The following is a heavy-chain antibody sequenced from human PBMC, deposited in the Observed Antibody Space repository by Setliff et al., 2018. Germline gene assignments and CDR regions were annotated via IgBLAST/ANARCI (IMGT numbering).Heavy chain of an antibody. Sequence: ASVKVSCKASGYTFTTYYMHWERQAPGQGLEWMGWMNPNSGNTGYAQKLQGRVTFTRNTSTNTAYMELSSLISEDTAVYYCARGPSWQGGAYYFDFWGQGTLVTVSS. D-gene: IGHD1-26*01. V-gene: IGHV1-8*03. CDR3: ARGPSWQGGAYYFDF. CDR2: MNPNSGNT. J-gene: IGHJ4*02. CDR1: GYTFTTYY.